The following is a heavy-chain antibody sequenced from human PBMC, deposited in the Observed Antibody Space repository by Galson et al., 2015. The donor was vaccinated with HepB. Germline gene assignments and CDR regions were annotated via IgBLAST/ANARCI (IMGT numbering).Heavy chain of an antibody. CDR3: ARDWAGGASGWYGRAFDY. CDR1: GYTFTSYG. V-gene: IGHV1-18*04. D-gene: IGHD6-19*01. J-gene: IGHJ4*02. Sequence: SVKVSCKASGYTFTSYGISWVRQAPGQGLEWMGWISAYNGNTNYAQKLQGRVTMTTDTSTSTAYMELRSLRSDDTAVYYCARDWAGGASGWYGRAFDYWGQGTLVTVSS. CDR2: ISAYNGNT.